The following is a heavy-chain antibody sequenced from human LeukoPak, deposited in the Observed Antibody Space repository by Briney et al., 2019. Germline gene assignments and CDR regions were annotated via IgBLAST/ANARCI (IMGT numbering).Heavy chain of an antibody. CDR1: VGSISRYY. Sequence: SETPSLTCTVSVGSISRYYWSWIRQPPGKGLDWIGYIYYSGSTNYNPSLKSRVTISVDTSKNHFSLKLSSVTAADTAVYYCAGRPRGGAFDIWGQGTMVTVSS. J-gene: IGHJ3*02. CDR3: AGRPRGGAFDI. V-gene: IGHV4-59*08. CDR2: IYYSGST. D-gene: IGHD3-10*01.